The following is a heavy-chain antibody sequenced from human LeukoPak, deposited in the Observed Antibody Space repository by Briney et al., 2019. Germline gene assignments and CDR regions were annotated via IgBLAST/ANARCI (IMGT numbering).Heavy chain of an antibody. CDR1: GLTVSSNY. CDR3: ARAESVWFGELSNGMDV. Sequence: GGSLRLSCAASGLTVSSNYMSWVRQAPGKGLEWVSVIYSGGSTYYADSVKGRFTISRDNSKNTLYLQMNSLRAEDTAVYYCARAESVWFGELSNGMDVWGKGTTVTVSS. V-gene: IGHV3-53*01. D-gene: IGHD3-10*01. J-gene: IGHJ6*04. CDR2: IYSGGST.